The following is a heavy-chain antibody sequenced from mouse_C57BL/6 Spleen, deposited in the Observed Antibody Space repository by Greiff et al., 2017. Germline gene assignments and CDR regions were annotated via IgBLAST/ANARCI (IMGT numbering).Heavy chain of an antibody. J-gene: IGHJ4*01. CDR1: GYTFTDYN. Sequence: EVQLQQSGPELVKPGASVKMSCKASGYTFTDYNMHWVKQSHGKSLGWIGYINPNNGGTSYNQKFKGKAKLTVNKSSSTAYMELRSLTSEDSAVYYCARASMVPYAMDYWGQGTSVTVSS. CDR3: ARASMVPYAMDY. CDR2: INPNNGGT. V-gene: IGHV1-22*01. D-gene: IGHD2-10*02.